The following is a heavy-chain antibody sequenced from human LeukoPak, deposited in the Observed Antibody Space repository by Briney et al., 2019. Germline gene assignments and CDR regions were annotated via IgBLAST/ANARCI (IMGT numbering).Heavy chain of an antibody. Sequence: VASVKVSCRASGYTFTSYYMHWVRQAPGQGLEWMGIINPSGGSASYAQKFQGRVTMTRDMSTSTVYMELSSLRSEDTAVYYCARGSAAIGWDYYYYMDVWGKGTTVTVSS. CDR3: ARGSAAIGWDYYYYMDV. CDR2: INPSGGSA. CDR1: GYTFTSYY. J-gene: IGHJ6*03. D-gene: IGHD2-2*01. V-gene: IGHV1-46*01.